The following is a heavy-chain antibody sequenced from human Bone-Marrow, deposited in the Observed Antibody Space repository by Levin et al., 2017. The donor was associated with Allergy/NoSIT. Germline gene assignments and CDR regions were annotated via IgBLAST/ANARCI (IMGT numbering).Heavy chain of an antibody. CDR2: IYPDDSDT. CDR3: ARGIRDTSGYYGY. D-gene: IGHD3-22*01. J-gene: IGHJ4*02. CDR1: GYSFNTHW. V-gene: IGHV5-51*01. Sequence: GESLKISCEGSGYSFNTHWIGWVRQMSGKGLEWMGVIYPDDSDTRYSPSLQGQVIISVDRSINTAYLQWSSLKASDTAMYYCARGIRDTSGYYGYWGQGTLVTVSS.